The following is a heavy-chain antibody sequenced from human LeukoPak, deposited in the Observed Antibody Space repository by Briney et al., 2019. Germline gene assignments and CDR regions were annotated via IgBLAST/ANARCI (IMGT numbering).Heavy chain of an antibody. V-gene: IGHV1-2*02. D-gene: IGHD6-19*01. CDR1: GYTFTGYY. CDR2: INPNSGGT. J-gene: IGHJ4*02. Sequence: ASVTVSRTASGYTFTGYYMHWVRQAPGQGLEWMGWINPNSGGTNYAQKFQGRVTMTRDTSISTAYMELSRLRSDDTAVYYCASIAVAGTGYFDYWGQGTLVTVSS. CDR3: ASIAVAGTGYFDY.